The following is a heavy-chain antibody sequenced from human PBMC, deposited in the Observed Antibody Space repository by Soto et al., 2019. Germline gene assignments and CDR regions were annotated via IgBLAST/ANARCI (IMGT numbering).Heavy chain of an antibody. Sequence: VQLVETGGGLIQPGGSLRLSCAASGLTVSSNYMSWVRQAPGKGLEWVSVIYSGGSTYYAASVKGRFTISRDNSKNTLYLHMNSLRSEDTAVYYCARELWVPAAIRSYWFDPWVQGALVTVSS. J-gene: IGHJ5*02. CDR3: ARELWVPAAIRSYWFDP. CDR2: IYSGGST. CDR1: GLTVSSNY. V-gene: IGHV3-53*02. D-gene: IGHD2-2*01.